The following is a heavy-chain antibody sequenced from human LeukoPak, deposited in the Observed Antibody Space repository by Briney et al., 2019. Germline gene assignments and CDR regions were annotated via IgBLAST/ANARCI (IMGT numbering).Heavy chain of an antibody. V-gene: IGHV3-66*01. J-gene: IGHJ4*02. D-gene: IGHD6-6*01. CDR1: GFTVSSNY. CDR2: IYSGGST. Sequence: GGSLRLSCAASGFTVSSNYMSWVRQAPGKGLEWVSVIYSGGSTYYADSVKGRFTISRDNSKNTLYLQMNSPRAEDTAVYYCARDPSIAARQDGYWGQGTLVTVSS. CDR3: ARDPSIAARQDGY.